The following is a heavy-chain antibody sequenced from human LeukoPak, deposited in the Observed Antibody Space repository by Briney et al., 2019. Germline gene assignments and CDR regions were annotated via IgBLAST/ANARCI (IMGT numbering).Heavy chain of an antibody. Sequence: GGALRLSCAPPRFTLSDSGMHWVRQAPAKGLEWVAFISYDGKNVYYSDSVKSRFTISRDNAKNTLYLQMNSLRAEDTAVYYCAKQMAVDYFDYWGQGTLVTVSS. CDR2: ISYDGKNV. CDR1: RFTLSDSG. J-gene: IGHJ4*02. D-gene: IGHD5-24*01. V-gene: IGHV3-30*02. CDR3: AKQMAVDYFDY.